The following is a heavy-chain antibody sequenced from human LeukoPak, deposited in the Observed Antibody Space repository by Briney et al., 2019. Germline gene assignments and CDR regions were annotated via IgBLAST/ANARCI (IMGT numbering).Heavy chain of an antibody. Sequence: GGSLRLSCAVSGFTVSGNYITWVRQAPGKGLEWVSVIYANGNTYYADSMQGRLTISRDKSKNTVFLQMNSLRVEDTAVYYCARPAVAGLRAGGYDYWGQGTLVTVSS. J-gene: IGHJ4*02. CDR1: GFTVSGNY. V-gene: IGHV3-53*01. CDR3: ARPAVAGLRAGGYDY. CDR2: IYANGNT. D-gene: IGHD6-19*01.